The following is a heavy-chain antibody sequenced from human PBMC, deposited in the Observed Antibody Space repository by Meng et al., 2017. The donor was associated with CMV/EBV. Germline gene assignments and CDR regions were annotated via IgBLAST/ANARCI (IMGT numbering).Heavy chain of an antibody. CDR2: ISSSSSYI. Sequence: LSLTCAASGFTFSSYGMHWVRQAPGKGLEWVSSISSSSSYIYYADSVKGRFTISRDNAKNSLYLQMNSLRAEDTAVYYCARVGGLEFDYWGQGTLVTVSS. J-gene: IGHJ4*02. CDR1: GFTFSSYG. CDR3: ARVGGLEFDY. V-gene: IGHV3-21*01. D-gene: IGHD3/OR15-3a*01.